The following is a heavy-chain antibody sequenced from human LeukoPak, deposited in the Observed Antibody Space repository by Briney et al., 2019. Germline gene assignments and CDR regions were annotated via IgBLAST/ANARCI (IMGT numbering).Heavy chain of an antibody. J-gene: IGHJ4*02. CDR2: IRSKAYGGTT. CDR3: TRDGIQPSDY. Sequence: GGSLRLSCTTSGFTFGDYAMSWFRQAPGKGLEWVSFIRSKAYGGTTEYAASVKGRFTISRDDSKSIAYLQMNSLKTEDTAVYYCTRDGIQPSDYWGQGTLVTVSS. CDR1: GFTFGDYA. V-gene: IGHV3-49*03. D-gene: IGHD5-18*01.